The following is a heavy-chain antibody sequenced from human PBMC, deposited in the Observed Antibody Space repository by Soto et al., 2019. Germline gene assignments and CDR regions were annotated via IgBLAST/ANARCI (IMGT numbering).Heavy chain of an antibody. V-gene: IGHV1-3*01. CDR1: RYTFTRNA. J-gene: IGHJ4*02. CDR3: ARSETDYSTFDY. D-gene: IGHD3-9*01. CDR2: IDAGNGNT. Sequence: QVQLVQSGAEVKKPGASVKVSCKASRYTFTRNAIHWVRQAPGQSLEWIGKIDAGNGNTKYSQKFQGRVTITRDTSASAAYMELSTLGSEDTSIYYCARSETDYSTFDYWGQGTLVTVSS.